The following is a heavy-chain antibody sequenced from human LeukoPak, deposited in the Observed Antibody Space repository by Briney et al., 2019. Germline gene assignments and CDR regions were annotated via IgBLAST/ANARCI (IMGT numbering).Heavy chain of an antibody. CDR2: ISGSGGST. CDR1: GFTFSSYG. J-gene: IGHJ4*02. V-gene: IGHV3-23*01. D-gene: IGHD3-22*01. CDR3: AKLGYYYEVGAGGFDY. Sequence: GGSLRLSCAASGFTFSSYGMSWVRQAPGKGLEWVSAISGSGGSTYYADSVKGRFTISRDNSKNTLYLQMNSLRAEDTAVYYCAKLGYYYEVGAGGFDYWGQGTLVTVSS.